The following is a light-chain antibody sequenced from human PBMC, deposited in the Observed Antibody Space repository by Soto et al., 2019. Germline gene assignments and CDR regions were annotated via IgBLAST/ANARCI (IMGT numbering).Light chain of an antibody. V-gene: IGLV2-23*02. CDR1: SSDVGSYNL. Sequence: QSVLTQPASVSGSPGQSITISCTGTSSDVGSYNLVSWYQQHPGKAPKLMIYGVNKRPSGVSNRFSGSKSGNTASLTISGLQAEDEADYSCCSYASSSSYVFGTGTKVTVL. CDR3: CSYASSSSYV. J-gene: IGLJ1*01. CDR2: GVN.